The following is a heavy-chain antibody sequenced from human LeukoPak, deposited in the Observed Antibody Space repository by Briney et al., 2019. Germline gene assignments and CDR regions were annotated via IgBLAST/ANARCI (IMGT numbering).Heavy chain of an antibody. V-gene: IGHV3-43D*03. J-gene: IGHJ6*03. CDR3: SKDESRHYAYMDV. Sequence: GGSLILSSAASGFSFDDYGMHWVRQVPGKGLEWVSLISCAGSSTYYEDSVKGRFIISRDNSKNSLFLQMNSLRAEDTALYYCSKDESRHYAYMDVWGKGTTVTVSS. CDR2: ISCAGSST. CDR1: GFSFDDYG.